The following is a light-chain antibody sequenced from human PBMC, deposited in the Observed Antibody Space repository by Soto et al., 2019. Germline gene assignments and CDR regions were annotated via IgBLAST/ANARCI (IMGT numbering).Light chain of an antibody. CDR1: QDINKF. V-gene: IGKV1-9*01. CDR2: SAS. Sequence: IQLTQSPSSLSASVGDRVTVTCRASQDINKFLAWFQQKPGKAHNLLIFSASTLQSAVPSRFSGGGSGTDFTLTIDSLQPEEFATYYCQQLKTYPYTFGQGTKLESK. CDR3: QQLKTYPYT. J-gene: IGKJ2*01.